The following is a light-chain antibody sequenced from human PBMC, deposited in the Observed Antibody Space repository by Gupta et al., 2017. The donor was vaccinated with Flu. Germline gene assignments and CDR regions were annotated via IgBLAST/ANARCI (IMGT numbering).Light chain of an antibody. CDR3: QQLNSYPFT. V-gene: IGKV1-9*01. CDR2: ASS. Sequence: DIQLTQWPSFLSASVGDRVTITCRASQRITSYLVWYQQKPGKAPKLLIYASSTLQSGVPSRFSGSGSGTEFTLTISSLQPEDFAAYYCQQLNSYPFTFGGGTKVKIK. CDR1: QRITSY. J-gene: IGKJ4*01.